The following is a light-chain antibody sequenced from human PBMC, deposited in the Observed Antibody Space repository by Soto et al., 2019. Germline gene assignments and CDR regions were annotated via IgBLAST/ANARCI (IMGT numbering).Light chain of an antibody. J-gene: IGKJ4*01. Sequence: EILMTQSPGTLSVSPGEGATLSCRATQSVRSNLAWYQQKPGQAPRLLIFGASTRATGIPGRFSGSGYGTDFTLTISGLQSEDFAIYFCQHYNNRPLTFGGGTKVEIK. CDR2: GAS. CDR3: QHYNNRPLT. V-gene: IGKV3-15*01. CDR1: QSVRSN.